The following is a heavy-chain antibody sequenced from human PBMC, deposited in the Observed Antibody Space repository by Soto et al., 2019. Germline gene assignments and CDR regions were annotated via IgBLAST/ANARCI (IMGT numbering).Heavy chain of an antibody. CDR1: GDSISNLDYF. CDR2: IYKSATT. J-gene: IGHJ5*01. Sequence: QVQLLESGPGLVKPSQTLSLTCSVSGDSISNLDYFCAWIRQPPGQALEYIGYIYKSATTYYNPSFESIVAISVDPSKSQFSLNVTSVTAADTAVYFCARGRYCLTGRCFPNWFDSWGQGALVTVSS. D-gene: IGHD7-27*01. V-gene: IGHV4-30-4*01. CDR3: ARGRYCLTGRCFPNWFDS.